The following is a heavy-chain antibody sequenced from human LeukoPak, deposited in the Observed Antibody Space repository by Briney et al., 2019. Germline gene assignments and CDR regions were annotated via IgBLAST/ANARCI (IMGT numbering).Heavy chain of an antibody. D-gene: IGHD3-22*01. Sequence: PGRSLRLSCAASGFTFSSYGMHWVRQAPGKGLEWVAVIWYDGSNKYYADSVKGRFTISRDNSKNTLYLQMNSLRAEDTAVNYCARDRDELGYDSSGYYLTNWFDPWGQGTLVTVSS. CDR1: GFTFSSYG. J-gene: IGHJ5*02. CDR2: IWYDGSNK. CDR3: ARDRDELGYDSSGYYLTNWFDP. V-gene: IGHV3-33*01.